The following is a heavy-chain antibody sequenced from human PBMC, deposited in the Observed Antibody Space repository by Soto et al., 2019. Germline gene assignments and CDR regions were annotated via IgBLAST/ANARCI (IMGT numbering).Heavy chain of an antibody. D-gene: IGHD6-6*01. Sequence: ASVKVSCTASGYTFTGYYMHWVRQAPGQGLEWMGWINPNSGGTNYAQKFQGRVTISVDTSKNQFSLKLSSVTAADTAVYYCARVDSSSYYYYYGMDVWGQGTTVTVSS. J-gene: IGHJ6*02. V-gene: IGHV1-2*02. CDR2: INPNSGGT. CDR3: ARVDSSSYYYYYGMDV. CDR1: GYTFTGYY.